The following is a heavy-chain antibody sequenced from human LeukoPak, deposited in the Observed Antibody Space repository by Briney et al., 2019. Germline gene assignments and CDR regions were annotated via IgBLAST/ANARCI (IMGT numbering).Heavy chain of an antibody. CDR2: INHSGST. Sequence: SETLSLTCAVYGGSFSGYYWSWIRQPPGKGLEWIGEINHSGSTNYNPSLKSRVTISVDTSKNQFSLKLSSVTAADTAVYYCARGDRGVPAARMVGEAYYFDYWGQGTLVTVSS. CDR1: GGSFSGYY. V-gene: IGHV4-34*01. CDR3: ARGDRGVPAARMVGEAYYFDY. J-gene: IGHJ4*02. D-gene: IGHD2-2*01.